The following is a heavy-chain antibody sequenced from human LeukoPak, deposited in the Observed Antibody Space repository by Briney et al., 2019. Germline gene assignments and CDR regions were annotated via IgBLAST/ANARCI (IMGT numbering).Heavy chain of an antibody. V-gene: IGHV3-7*01. D-gene: IGHD1-26*01. CDR2: IKQDGSEK. CDR3: ARDVDSGSYQTGAFDI. CDR1: GFTFSSYW. Sequence: PGGSLRLSCAASGFTFSSYWMSWVRQAPGKGLEWVANIKQDGSEKYYVDSVKGRFTISRDNAKNSLSLQMNSLRAEDTAVYRCARDVDSGSYQTGAFDIWGQGTMVTVSS. J-gene: IGHJ3*02.